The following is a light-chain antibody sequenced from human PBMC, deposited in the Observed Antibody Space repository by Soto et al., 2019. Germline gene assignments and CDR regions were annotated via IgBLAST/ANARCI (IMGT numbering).Light chain of an antibody. Sequence: DIQVAQATSSVFAAGGDRVTITRRASQGISSWLAWYQQKPGKAPKLLIYAASSLQSGVPSRFSGSGSGTDLTLTISSLQPEDFATYYCQQLNKYPSTCGGGTKVDIK. J-gene: IGKJ4*01. CDR1: QGISSW. CDR3: QQLNKYPST. V-gene: IGKV1-12*02. CDR2: AAS.